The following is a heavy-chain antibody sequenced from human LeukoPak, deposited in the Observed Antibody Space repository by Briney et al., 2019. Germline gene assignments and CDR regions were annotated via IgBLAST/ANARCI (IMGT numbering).Heavy chain of an antibody. CDR1: GFTFSSYA. V-gene: IGHV3-30-3*01. D-gene: IGHD6-13*01. J-gene: IGHJ4*02. CDR2: ISYDGSNK. Sequence: PGGSLRLSCAASGFTFSSYAMHWVRQAPGKGLEWVAVISYDGSNKYYADSVKGRFTISRDNSKNTLYLQMNSLRAEDTAVYRCALTTGYSSSWYYFDYWGQGTLVTVSS. CDR3: ALTTGYSSSWYYFDY.